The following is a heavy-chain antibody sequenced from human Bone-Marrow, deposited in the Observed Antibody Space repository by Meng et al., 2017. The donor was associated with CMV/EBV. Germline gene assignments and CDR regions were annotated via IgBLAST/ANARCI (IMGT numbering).Heavy chain of an antibody. CDR2: ISSSSSTI. V-gene: IGHV3-48*04. J-gene: IGHJ6*02. D-gene: IGHD1-1*01. CDR3: ARAPERNTGPSSLAMDV. CDR1: GFTFSSYS. Sequence: GGSLRLSCAASGFTFSSYSMNWVRQAPGKGLEWVSYISSSSSTIYYADSVKGRFTISRDNAKNSLYLQMNSLRAEEPAVYYCARAPERNTGPSSLAMDVWGQGTTVTVYS.